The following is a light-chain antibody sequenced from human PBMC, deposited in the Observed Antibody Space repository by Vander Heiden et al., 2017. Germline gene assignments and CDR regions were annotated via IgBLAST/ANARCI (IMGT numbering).Light chain of an antibody. CDR2: EDR. J-gene: IGLJ3*02. CDR1: ALPKQY. Sequence: SYELTQPPSVSVSPGQTARTTCSGDALPKQYAYWYQQKPGQAPVLVIYEDRKRPSGSPERFSGSSSGTTGTLTISGGQAEDEADYYCQSADSSGTWVFGGGTKLTVL. CDR3: QSADSSGTWV. V-gene: IGLV3-25*02.